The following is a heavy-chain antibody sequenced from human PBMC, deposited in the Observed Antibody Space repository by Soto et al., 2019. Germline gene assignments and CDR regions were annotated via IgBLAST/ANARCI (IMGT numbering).Heavy chain of an antibody. Sequence: PGGSLRLSCAASGFTFSSYSMNWVRQAPGKGLEWVSSISSSSSYIYYADSVKGRFTISRDNAKNSLYLQMNSLRAEDTAVYYCSSFFNSSGYQYYYGLHVWALGPTVT. J-gene: IGHJ6*02. V-gene: IGHV3-21*01. CDR3: SSFFNSSGYQYYYGLHV. CDR1: GFTFSSYS. D-gene: IGHD3-22*01. CDR2: ISSSSSYI.